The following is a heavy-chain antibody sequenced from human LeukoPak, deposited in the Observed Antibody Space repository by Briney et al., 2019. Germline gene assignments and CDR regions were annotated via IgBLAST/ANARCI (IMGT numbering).Heavy chain of an antibody. Sequence: GGSLRLSCAASGFTFTSYAMSWVRQAPGKGLEWVSAISGSGGSTYYADSVEGWFTISRDNSKSTLFLQMNSLRAEDTAVYYCAKDPRVGSRVATPCHWGQGTLVTVSS. CDR1: GFTFTSYA. CDR2: ISGSGGST. J-gene: IGHJ4*02. D-gene: IGHD5-24*01. V-gene: IGHV3-23*01. CDR3: AKDPRVGSRVATPCH.